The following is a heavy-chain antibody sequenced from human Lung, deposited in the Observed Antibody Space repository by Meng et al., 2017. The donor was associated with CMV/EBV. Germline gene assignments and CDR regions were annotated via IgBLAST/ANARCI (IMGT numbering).Heavy chain of an antibody. CDR1: DFTCRVYS. CDR2: ISRGSEYI. CDR3: ARMGGGYVALDI. D-gene: IGHD4-23*01. Sequence: CVGSDFTCRVYSMTWVRQAPGKGLEWLSSISRGSEYIHYADSVKGRFTISRDNAKDSVFLQMNSLRAEDTAIYYCARMGGGYVALDIWGQGTMVTVSS. J-gene: IGHJ3*02. V-gene: IGHV3-21*01.